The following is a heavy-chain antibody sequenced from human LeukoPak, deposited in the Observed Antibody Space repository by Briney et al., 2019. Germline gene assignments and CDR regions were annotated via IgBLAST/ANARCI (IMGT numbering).Heavy chain of an antibody. CDR1: GFTFSSYA. V-gene: IGHV3-23*01. Sequence: GGSLRLSCAASGFTFSSYAMSWVRQAPGKGLEWVSAISGSGGSTYYADSVKGRFTISRDNSKNTLYLQMNSLRAEDTAVYYCAKDRIMIFGVVIMNYYYGMDVWGQGTTVTVSS. D-gene: IGHD3-3*01. CDR2: ISGSGGST. CDR3: AKDRIMIFGVVIMNYYYGMDV. J-gene: IGHJ6*02.